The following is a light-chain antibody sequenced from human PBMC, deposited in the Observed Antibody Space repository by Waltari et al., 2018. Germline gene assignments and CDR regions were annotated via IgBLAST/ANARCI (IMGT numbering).Light chain of an antibody. J-gene: IGKJ1*01. CDR1: QNINSW. V-gene: IGKV1-5*01. Sequence: DIQMTQSPSTLSASAGDRVTITCRASQNINSWLAWYQQKPGKAPKLLLHAASSLQSGVPSRFSGGGSGTEFTLTISNLQPDDFATYYCQQYETYSGTFGQGTKVEIK. CDR2: AAS. CDR3: QQYETYSGT.